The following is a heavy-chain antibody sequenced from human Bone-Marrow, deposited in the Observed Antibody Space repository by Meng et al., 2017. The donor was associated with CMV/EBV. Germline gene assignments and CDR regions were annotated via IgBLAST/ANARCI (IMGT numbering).Heavy chain of an antibody. CDR3: ATKTSGTTYFNY. CDR1: GFTFSSYA. D-gene: IGHD4-11*01. CDR2: IDNSGSTI. Sequence: GGSLRLSCAASGFTFSSYAMSWVRQAPGKGLEWISYIDNSGSTIYYADSVKGRFTISRDNAEHSLYLQMNSLRGEDTALYYCATKTSGTTYFNYSGQGTLVTVSS. J-gene: IGHJ4*02. V-gene: IGHV3-48*03.